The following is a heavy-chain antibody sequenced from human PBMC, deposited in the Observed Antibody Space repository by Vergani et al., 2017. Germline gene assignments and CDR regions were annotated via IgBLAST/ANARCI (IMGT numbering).Heavy chain of an antibody. CDR3: ASPLSFSWGLDV. Sequence: QVQLVQSGAEVKKPGSSVKVSCKASGGTISRNAINWVRQAPGQGLEWMGRIIPITTTLHYAQKFQGRVTITADESTTTVYMILSSLTFEYTAVYYCASPLSFSWGLDVWGQGSTVIVSS. V-gene: IGHV1-69*11. J-gene: IGHJ6*02. CDR2: IIPITTTL. CDR1: GGTISRNA. D-gene: IGHD6-13*01.